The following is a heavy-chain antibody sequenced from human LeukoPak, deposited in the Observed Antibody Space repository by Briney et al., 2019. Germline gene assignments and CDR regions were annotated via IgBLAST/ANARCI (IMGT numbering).Heavy chain of an antibody. J-gene: IGHJ6*03. V-gene: IGHV3-21*01. Sequence: GGSLRLSCAASGFTFNKYNMNWIRQAPGKGREWVASISSSTSYIYYADSVKGRFTISRDNAKNSLYLQMNSLRAEDTAVYYCARDGCYDFWSGYCDDYFYYMDVWGKGTTVSVSS. CDR3: ARDGCYDFWSGYCDDYFYYMDV. CDR1: GFTFNKYN. D-gene: IGHD3-3*01. CDR2: ISSSTSYI.